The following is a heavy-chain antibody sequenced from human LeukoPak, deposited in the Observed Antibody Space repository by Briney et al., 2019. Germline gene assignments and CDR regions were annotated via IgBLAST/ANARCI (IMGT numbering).Heavy chain of an antibody. Sequence: PGRSLRLSCAASGFTFSSYGMHWVRQAPGKGLEWVAVISYDGSNKYYADSVKGRVTISRDNSKNTLYLHMNSLRAEDTAVYYCAKGAYSDYPFDYWGQGTLVTVSS. V-gene: IGHV3-30*18. CDR3: AKGAYSDYPFDY. D-gene: IGHD4-11*01. J-gene: IGHJ4*02. CDR1: GFTFSSYG. CDR2: ISYDGSNK.